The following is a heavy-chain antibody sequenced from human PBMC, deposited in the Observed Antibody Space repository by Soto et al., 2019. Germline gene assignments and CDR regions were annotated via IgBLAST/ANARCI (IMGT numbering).Heavy chain of an antibody. CDR1: GFTFSSYS. CDR3: ARMAVRSLSDY. V-gene: IGHV3-21*01. CDR2: ISSSSSYI. Sequence: EVQLVESGGGLVKPGGSLRLSCAASGFTFSSYSMNWVRQAPGKGLEWVSSISSSSSYIYYADSVKGRFTISRDNAKISLYLQMNSLRAEDTAVYYCARMAVRSLSDYWGQGTLVTVSS. D-gene: IGHD3-16*02. J-gene: IGHJ4*02.